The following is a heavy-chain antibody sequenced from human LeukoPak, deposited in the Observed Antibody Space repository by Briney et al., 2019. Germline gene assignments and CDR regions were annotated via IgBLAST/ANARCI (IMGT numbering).Heavy chain of an antibody. J-gene: IGHJ6*03. CDR1: GGSISSGGYS. CDR3: ARGNSSGYYERGYYYYYMDV. D-gene: IGHD3-22*01. Sequence: SGTLSLTCAVSGGSISSGGYSWSWIRQPPGKGLEWIGYIYHSGSTYYNPSLKSRVTMSVDTSKNQFSLKLSSVTAADTAVYYCARGNSSGYYERGYYYYYMDVWGKGTTVTVSS. V-gene: IGHV4-30-2*01. CDR2: IYHSGST.